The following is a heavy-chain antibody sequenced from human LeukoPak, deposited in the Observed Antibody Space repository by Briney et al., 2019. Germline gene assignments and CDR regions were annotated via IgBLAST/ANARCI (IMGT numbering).Heavy chain of an antibody. J-gene: IGHJ4*02. CDR1: GGTFSSYA. CDR2: IIPILGIA. CDR3: EVVITMLSSSY. V-gene: IGHV1-69*04. D-gene: IGHD3-22*01. Sequence: SVKVSCKASGGTFSSYAISWVRQAPGQGLEWMGRIIPILGIANYAQKFQGRVTITADKSTSTAYMELSSLRSEDTAVYYCEVVITMLSSSYWGQGTLVTVSS.